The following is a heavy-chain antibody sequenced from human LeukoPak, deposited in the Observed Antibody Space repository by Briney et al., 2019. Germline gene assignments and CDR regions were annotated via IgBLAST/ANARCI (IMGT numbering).Heavy chain of an antibody. CDR2: IYTSGSTP. V-gene: IGHV4-4*07. J-gene: IGHJ3*02. D-gene: IGHD6-25*01. CDR1: GGSINSYY. CDR3: ARESAHAFDI. Sequence: SETLSLTCTVSGGSINSYYWSWIRQSAGKGLEWIGRIYTSGSTPYYSPSLKSRVTMSIDTSKNQFSLQLSSVTAEDTAMYYCARESAHAFDIWGQGAMVTVSS.